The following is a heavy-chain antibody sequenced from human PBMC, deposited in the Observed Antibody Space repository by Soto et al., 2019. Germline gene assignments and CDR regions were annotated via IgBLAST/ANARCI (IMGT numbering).Heavy chain of an antibody. CDR3: ARHRSDLCYYYGMDV. J-gene: IGHJ6*02. CDR1: GGSIGSSNTYY. CDR2: IYYSGNT. Sequence: QVQLQESGPGLIRPSETLSLTCTVSGGSIGSSNTYYWGWIRQPPGKGLEWIGSIYYSGNTYYNPHLKGTVTASVDTSTNHSARNVRAATATDTAVYYCARHRSDLCYYYGMDVWGQGTTVTVS. V-gene: IGHV4-39*01.